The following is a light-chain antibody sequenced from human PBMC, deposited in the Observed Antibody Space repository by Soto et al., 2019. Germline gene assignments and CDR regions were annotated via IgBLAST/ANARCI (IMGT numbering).Light chain of an antibody. CDR2: SAS. V-gene: IGKV1-27*01. CDR1: QGIGNS. CDR3: QKYNTVPAT. J-gene: IGKJ5*01. Sequence: DIQTTQSPPSLSASVGDRVTITCRASQGIGNSLAWYQQKPGTVPKLLIYSASTLQSGVPSRFSGSGSGTDLTLTISSLQPEDVAAYYCQKYNTVPATFGQGTRLEIK.